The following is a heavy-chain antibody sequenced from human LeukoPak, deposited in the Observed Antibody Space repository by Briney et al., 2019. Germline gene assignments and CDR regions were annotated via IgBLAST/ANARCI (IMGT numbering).Heavy chain of an antibody. CDR2: IIPIFGTA. Sequence: SVKVSCKASGGTFSSYAISWVRQAPGQGLEWMGRIIPIFGTANYAQKFQGRVTITTDESTSTAYMELSSLRAEDTAVYYCAREGSGSYKGAFDIWGQGTMVTVSS. V-gene: IGHV1-69*05. CDR3: AREGSGSYKGAFDI. J-gene: IGHJ3*02. D-gene: IGHD1-26*01. CDR1: GGTFSSYA.